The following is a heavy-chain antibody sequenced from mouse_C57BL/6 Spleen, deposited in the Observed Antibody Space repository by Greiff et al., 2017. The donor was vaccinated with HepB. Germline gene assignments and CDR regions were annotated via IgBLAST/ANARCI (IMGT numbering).Heavy chain of an antibody. CDR1: GYTFTDYY. J-gene: IGHJ2*01. Sequence: VHLVESGAELVRPGASVKLSCKASGYTFTDYYINWVKQRPGQGLEWIARIYPGSGNTYYNEKFKGKATLTAEKSSSTAYMQLSSLTSEDSAVYFCARGVGTLDYWGQGTTLTVSS. CDR2: IYPGSGNT. D-gene: IGHD3-1*01. CDR3: ARGVGTLDY. V-gene: IGHV1-76*01.